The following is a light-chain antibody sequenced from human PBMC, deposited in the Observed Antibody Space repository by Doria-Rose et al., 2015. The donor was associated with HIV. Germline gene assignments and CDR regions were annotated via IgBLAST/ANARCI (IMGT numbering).Light chain of an antibody. J-gene: IGLJ2*01. CDR3: QSADSAGIPVV. Sequence: SYELMQPSSVSVSPGQTARITCSGDALAKQYAYWYQQRPGRAPVSVICKDTERPSGIPERFSGSTSGTTVTLTINGVQAEDEADYYCQSADSAGIPVVFGGGTKLTVL. V-gene: IGLV3-25*01. CDR2: KDT. CDR1: ALAKQY.